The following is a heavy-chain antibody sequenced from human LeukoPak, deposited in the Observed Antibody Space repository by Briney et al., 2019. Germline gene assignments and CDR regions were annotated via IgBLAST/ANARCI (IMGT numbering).Heavy chain of an antibody. D-gene: IGHD4-17*01. Sequence: SETLSLTCTVSGGSISSYYWSWIRQPAGKGLEWIGRIYTSGSTNYNPSLESRVTMSVDTSKNQFSLKLSSVTAADTAVYYCARQMTTENWFDPWGQGTLVTVSS. J-gene: IGHJ5*02. CDR1: GGSISSYY. V-gene: IGHV4-4*07. CDR3: ARQMTTENWFDP. CDR2: IYTSGST.